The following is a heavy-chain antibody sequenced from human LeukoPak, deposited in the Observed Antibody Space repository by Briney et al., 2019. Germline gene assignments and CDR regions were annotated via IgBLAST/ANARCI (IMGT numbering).Heavy chain of an antibody. CDR1: GYSFTSYW. J-gene: IGHJ4*02. CDR2: IDPSDSYT. V-gene: IGHV5-10-1*01. CDR3: ARRLRSCWYSHPCYFDY. D-gene: IGHD6-19*01. Sequence: GEALKIYCQGSGYSFTSYWISWVRQIPRKGLGWIGRIDPSDSYTTHSTSFQGHVAISADKSISTAYLQWSSLKASDTAMYYCARRLRSCWYSHPCYFDYWGQGTLVTVSS.